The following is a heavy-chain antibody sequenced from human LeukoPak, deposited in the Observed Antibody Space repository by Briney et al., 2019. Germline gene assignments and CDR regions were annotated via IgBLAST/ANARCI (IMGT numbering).Heavy chain of an antibody. Sequence: PGGSLRLSCAASGFTFSTYAMGWVRQAPGEGLRWVSSISGNGVTTYYADSAKGRFTISRDNSKNTLYLQMNSLRAEDTALYYCAKALYGGNTVWGQGTLVTVSS. CDR3: AKALYGGNTV. D-gene: IGHD4-23*01. CDR2: ISGNGVTT. CDR1: GFTFSTYA. V-gene: IGHV3-23*01. J-gene: IGHJ4*02.